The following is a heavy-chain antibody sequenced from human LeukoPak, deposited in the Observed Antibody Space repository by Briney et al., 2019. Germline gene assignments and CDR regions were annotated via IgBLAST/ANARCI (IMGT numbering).Heavy chain of an antibody. CDR3: ASFAKFQAAGRDFLWFDP. Sequence: GSLRLSCAASGFTFSSYWMSWVRQAPGKGLEWVANIKQDGSEKYYVDSVKGRFTISRDNAKNSLYLQMNSLRAEDTAVYYCASFAKFQAAGRDFLWFDPWGQGTLVTVSS. D-gene: IGHD6-13*01. CDR1: GFTFSSYW. CDR2: IKQDGSEK. J-gene: IGHJ5*02. V-gene: IGHV3-7*01.